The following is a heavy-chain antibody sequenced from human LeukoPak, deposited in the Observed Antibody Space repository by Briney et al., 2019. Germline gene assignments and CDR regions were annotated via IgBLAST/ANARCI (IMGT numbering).Heavy chain of an antibody. CDR1: GGSISAFH. CDR2: IYYNGRT. CDR3: AREGVTIGYFDY. J-gene: IGHJ4*02. D-gene: IGHD3-9*01. V-gene: IGHV4-59*01. Sequence: PSETLSLTCTVSGGSISAFHWSWTRQFPGKGLEWIGYIYYNGRTDFNPSLKSRVNMSVDPSKNQFSLKLGSVTAADTGVYFCAREGVTIGYFDYWGRGTLVAVSS.